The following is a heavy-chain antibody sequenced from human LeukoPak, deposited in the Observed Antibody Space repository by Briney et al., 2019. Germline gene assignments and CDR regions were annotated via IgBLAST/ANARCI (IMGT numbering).Heavy chain of an antibody. J-gene: IGHJ4*02. CDR3: ARGHYYDSSGPPDY. V-gene: IGHV4-30-2*01. D-gene: IGHD3-22*01. Sequence: SETLSLTCAVSGGSISSGDYSWNWIRQPPGKGLEWNGYIYHSGSTYYNPSLKSRVTISVDRSKNQFSLKLSSVTAADTAVDYCARGHYYDSSGPPDYWGQGTLVTVSS. CDR2: IYHSGST. CDR1: GGSISSGDYS.